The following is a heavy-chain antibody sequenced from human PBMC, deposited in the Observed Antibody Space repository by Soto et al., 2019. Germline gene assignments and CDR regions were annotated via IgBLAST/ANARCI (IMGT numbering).Heavy chain of an antibody. CDR3: ARRVIAAAGIYGMDV. Sequence: ESLKISCKGSGYSFTSYWISWVRQMPGKGLEWMGRIDPSDSYTNYSPSFQGHVTISADKSISTAYLQWSSLKASDTAMYYCARRVIAAAGIYGMDVWGQGTTVTVSS. D-gene: IGHD6-13*01. V-gene: IGHV5-10-1*01. J-gene: IGHJ6*02. CDR2: IDPSDSYT. CDR1: GYSFTSYW.